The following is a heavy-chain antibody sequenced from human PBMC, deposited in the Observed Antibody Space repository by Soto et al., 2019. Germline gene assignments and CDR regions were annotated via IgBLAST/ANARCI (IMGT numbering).Heavy chain of an antibody. CDR3: ARAEVVTAFFDY. J-gene: IGHJ4*02. D-gene: IGHD2-21*02. Sequence: QVQLQESGPGLVKPSQTLSLTCTVSGDSISSGGYYWSWIRQHPGKGLEWIGYIYHSGTTYYNPSLKSRLTISVDTSKNQFSLKLSSVTAADTAVYYCARAEVVTAFFDYWGQGILVTVSS. V-gene: IGHV4-31*03. CDR2: IYHSGTT. CDR1: GDSISSGGYY.